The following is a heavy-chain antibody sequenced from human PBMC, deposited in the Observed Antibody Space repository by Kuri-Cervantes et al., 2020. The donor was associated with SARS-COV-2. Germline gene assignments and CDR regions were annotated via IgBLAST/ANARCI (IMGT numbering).Heavy chain of an antibody. CDR2: ISYDGSNK. J-gene: IGHJ4*02. CDR3: ARGDYGDYGDY. Sequence: GGSLRLSCAASGFTFSSYAMHWVRQAPGKGLEWVAVISYDGSNKYYADSVEGRFTISRDNSKNTLYLQMNSLRAEDTAVYYCARGDYGDYGDYWGQGTLVTVSS. V-gene: IGHV3-30-3*01. D-gene: IGHD4-17*01. CDR1: GFTFSSYA.